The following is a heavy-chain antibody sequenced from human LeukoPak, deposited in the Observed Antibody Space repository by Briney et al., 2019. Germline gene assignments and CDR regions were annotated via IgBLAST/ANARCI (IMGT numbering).Heavy chain of an antibody. V-gene: IGHV3-23*01. J-gene: IGHJ4*02. D-gene: IGHD4-17*01. CDR3: AKEESDYGDSSLDS. Sequence: GGSLRLSCAASGFTFSSYAMSWVRQAPGQGLERVSAISGSGGSTYYADSVKGRFTISGDNSKNTLYLQMNSLRAEDTAVYYCAKEESDYGDSSLDSWSQGTLVTVSS. CDR1: GFTFSSYA. CDR2: ISGSGGST.